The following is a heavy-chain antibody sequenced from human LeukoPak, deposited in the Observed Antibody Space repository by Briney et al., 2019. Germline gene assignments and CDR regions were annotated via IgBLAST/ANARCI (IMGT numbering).Heavy chain of an antibody. CDR2: INPSGGST. CDR3: ARGAVVVPAARFDGMDV. Sequence: ASVKVSCKASGYTFNRYYMHWVRQAPGQGLEWMGIINPSGGSTVYAQKFQGRVTMTRDTSTSTVYMELSSLRSEDTAVYYCARGAVVVPAARFDGMDVWGQGTTVTVSS. CDR1: GYTFNRYY. J-gene: IGHJ6*02. D-gene: IGHD2-2*01. V-gene: IGHV1-46*02.